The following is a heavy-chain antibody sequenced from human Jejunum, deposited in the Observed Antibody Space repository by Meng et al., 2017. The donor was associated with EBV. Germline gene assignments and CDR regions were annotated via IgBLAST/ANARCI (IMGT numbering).Heavy chain of an antibody. V-gene: IGHV4-61*01. D-gene: IGHD2-21*02. CDR1: GDSVRSRSYY. Sequence: VPLQESGPGLVTPSETLSLTCTVSGDSVRSRSYYWNWIRQPPGKGLEWIGYMYYSGSSNYNPSLKSRVTISIDMSKNQFSLKLNSVTAADTAVYYCAGDRRAYCGSDCNPLDYWGQGTLVTVSS. CDR2: MYYSGSS. CDR3: AGDRRAYCGSDCNPLDY. J-gene: IGHJ4*02.